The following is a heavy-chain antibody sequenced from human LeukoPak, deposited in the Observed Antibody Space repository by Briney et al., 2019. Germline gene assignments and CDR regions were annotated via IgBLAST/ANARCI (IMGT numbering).Heavy chain of an antibody. CDR2: ISSSGSTI. Sequence: GGSLRLSCAASGFTFSSYEMNWVRQAPGKGLEWVSYISSSGSTIYYADPVKGRFTISRDNSKNTLYLQMNSLRAEDTAVYYCVEGGAARFDYWGQGTLVTVSS. V-gene: IGHV3-48*03. J-gene: IGHJ4*02. CDR1: GFTFSSYE. D-gene: IGHD5-18*01. CDR3: VEGGAARFDY.